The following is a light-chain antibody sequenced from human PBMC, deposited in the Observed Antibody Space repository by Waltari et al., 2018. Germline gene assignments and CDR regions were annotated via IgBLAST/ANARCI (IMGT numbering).Light chain of an antibody. Sequence: EIVLTQSPATLSLSPGETATLSCRASQSVSSYLAWYQQKPGQALRLLIYDASNRAPGIPARFSGSGSGTDFTLTISSLEPEDFAVYYCQQRSRWPTFGPGTKVDIK. J-gene: IGKJ3*01. CDR2: DAS. V-gene: IGKV3-11*01. CDR1: QSVSSY. CDR3: QQRSRWPT.